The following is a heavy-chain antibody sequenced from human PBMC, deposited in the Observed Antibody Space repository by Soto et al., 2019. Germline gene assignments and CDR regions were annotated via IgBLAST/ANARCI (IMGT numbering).Heavy chain of an antibody. CDR3: ASRWGSGFDY. V-gene: IGHV3-30*03. D-gene: IGHD7-27*01. J-gene: IGHJ4*02. Sequence: PGGSLRLSCAASGFNFSSHGLHWVRQAPGKGLEWVAVISYDGSHKYYADSVKGRFTISRDDSKNTVYLHMNSLKTEDTAVYYCASRWGSGFDYWGQGTLVTVSS. CDR1: GFNFSSHG. CDR2: ISYDGSHK.